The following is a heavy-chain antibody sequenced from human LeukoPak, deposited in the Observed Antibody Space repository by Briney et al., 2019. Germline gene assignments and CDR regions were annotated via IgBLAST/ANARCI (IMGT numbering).Heavy chain of an antibody. CDR3: ARGGNNYVHFDY. J-gene: IGHJ4*02. CDR2: IKQDGSQK. CDR1: GFTFSIDW. D-gene: IGHD5-24*01. V-gene: IGHV3-7*04. Sequence: GGSLRLSCAASGFTFSIDWMNWVRQAPGRGLEWVASIKQDGSQKFYVDSVKGRFTISRDNAENSLYLQMNSLRAEDTAVYHCARGGNNYVHFDYWGQGTLVTVSS.